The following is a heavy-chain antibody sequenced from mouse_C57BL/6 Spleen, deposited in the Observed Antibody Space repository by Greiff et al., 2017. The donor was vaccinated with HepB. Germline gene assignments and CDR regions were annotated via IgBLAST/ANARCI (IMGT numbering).Heavy chain of an antibody. Sequence: VQLQQSGAELVRPGTSVKVSCKASGYAFTNYLIEWVKQRPGQGLEWIGVINPGSGGTNYNEKFKGKATLTADKSSSTAYMQLSSLTSEDSAVYFCASPYYGNYNYYAMDYWGQGTSVTVSS. D-gene: IGHD2-10*01. CDR1: GYAFTNYL. CDR2: INPGSGGT. CDR3: ASPYYGNYNYYAMDY. J-gene: IGHJ4*01. V-gene: IGHV1-54*01.